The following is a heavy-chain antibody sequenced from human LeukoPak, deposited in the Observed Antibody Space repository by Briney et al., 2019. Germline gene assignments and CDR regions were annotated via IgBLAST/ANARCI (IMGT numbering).Heavy chain of an antibody. CDR2: ISYDGSNK. J-gene: IGHJ3*02. CDR3: ARAAEFTMVRGGYAFDI. Sequence: GGSLRLSCAASGFTFSSYAMHWVRQAPGKGLEWVAVISYDGSNKYYADSVKGRFTISRDNSKNTLYLQTNSLRAEDTAVYYCARAAEFTMVRGGYAFDIWGQGTMVTVSS. D-gene: IGHD3-10*01. CDR1: GFTFSSYA. V-gene: IGHV3-30-3*01.